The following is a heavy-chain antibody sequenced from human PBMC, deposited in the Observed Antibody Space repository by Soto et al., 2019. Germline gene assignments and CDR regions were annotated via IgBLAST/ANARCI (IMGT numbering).Heavy chain of an antibody. J-gene: IGHJ2*01. V-gene: IGHV3-23*01. D-gene: IGHD1-1*01. Sequence: EVQLLESGGGLVQPGGSLRLSCAASGFTFSAYAMGWVRQAPGKGLEWVSTIHGGGGATHYADSVKGRFTISGDDSKKTLYAQMNSLRAEDTAVYYCAKFEGHPLEYWYLDFWGRGTLVTVSS. CDR3: AKFEGHPLEYWYLDF. CDR2: IHGGGGAT. CDR1: GFTFSAYA.